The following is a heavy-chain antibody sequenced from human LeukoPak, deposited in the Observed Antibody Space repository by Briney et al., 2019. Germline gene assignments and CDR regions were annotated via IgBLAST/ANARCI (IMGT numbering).Heavy chain of an antibody. D-gene: IGHD4-17*01. CDR2: IYYSGST. CDR1: GGSISSGGYY. Sequence: PSETLSLTCTVSGGSISSGGYYWSWIRQHPGKGLEWIGYIYYSGSTYYNPSLKSRVTISVDTSKNQFSLKLSSVTAADTAVYYCARGPALTVTTDYTFDYWGQGTLVTVSS. J-gene: IGHJ4*02. V-gene: IGHV4-31*03. CDR3: ARGPALTVTTDYTFDY.